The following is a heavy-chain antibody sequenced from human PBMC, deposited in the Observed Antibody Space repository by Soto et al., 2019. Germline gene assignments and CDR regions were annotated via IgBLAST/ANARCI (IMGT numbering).Heavy chain of an antibody. CDR1: GGSFSGYH. CDR3: ARGPKYFDSVDL. D-gene: IGHD3-9*01. Sequence: QVQLLQWGAGLLKPSETLSLTCGEHGGSFSGYHWRWVRQPPGKGLEWIAEVNHGSTNYNPSLKSRVTISQDPSKTQTSLKLASVTAADTAVYYCARGPKYFDSVDLWGQGSLVTVSS. J-gene: IGHJ5*02. CDR2: VNHGST. V-gene: IGHV4-34*01.